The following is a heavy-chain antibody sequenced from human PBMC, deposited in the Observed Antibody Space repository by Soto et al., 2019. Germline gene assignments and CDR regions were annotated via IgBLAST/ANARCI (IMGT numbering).Heavy chain of an antibody. CDR1: GYTFTSYG. Sequence: ASVKVSCKASGYTFTSYGISWVRQAPGQGLEWMGWISAYNGNTNYAQKLQGRVTMTTDTSTSTAYMELRSLRSDDTAVYYCARDLTGTNPGSDPDAFDIWGQGTMVTVSS. J-gene: IGHJ3*02. D-gene: IGHD1-7*01. CDR3: ARDLTGTNPGSDPDAFDI. V-gene: IGHV1-18*01. CDR2: ISAYNGNT.